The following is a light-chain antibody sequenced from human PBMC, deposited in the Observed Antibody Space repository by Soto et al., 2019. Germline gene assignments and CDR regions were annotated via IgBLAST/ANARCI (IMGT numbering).Light chain of an antibody. CDR2: AAS. J-gene: IGKJ1*01. CDR1: QSISSY. Sequence: DIQMTQSPSSLSAFVGDRIIITCRASQSISSYLNWYQQKPGEAPRLLIYAASTLQSGVPSRFSGSGSGTDFTLTISSLQPEDFAAYYCQQSYSTPRTFGQGTKVEIK. V-gene: IGKV1-39*01. CDR3: QQSYSTPRT.